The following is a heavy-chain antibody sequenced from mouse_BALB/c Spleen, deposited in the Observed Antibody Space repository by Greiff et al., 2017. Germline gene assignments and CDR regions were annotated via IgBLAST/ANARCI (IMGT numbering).Heavy chain of an antibody. V-gene: IGHV7-3*02. Sequence: EVKLMESGGGLVQPGGSLRLSCATSGFTFTDYYMSWVRQPPGKALEWLGFIRNKANGYTTEYSASVKGRFTISRDNSQSILYLQMNTLRAEDSATYYCARDYGNYFAWFAYWGQGTLVTVSA. CDR2: IRNKANGYTT. J-gene: IGHJ3*01. CDR1: GFTFTDYY. D-gene: IGHD2-1*01. CDR3: ARDYGNYFAWFAY.